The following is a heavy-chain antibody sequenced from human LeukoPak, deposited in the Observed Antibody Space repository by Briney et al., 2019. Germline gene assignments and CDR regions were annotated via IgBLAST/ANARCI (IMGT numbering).Heavy chain of an antibody. Sequence: GGSLRLSCVASGFTFSDAWMSWFRQAPGKGLEWVGRIKSKIDSGTIDYAAPVKGRFTISRDDSRNTLYLQMNSLKTEDTAVSYCTTRRQDGWWGQGTLVTVSS. CDR1: GFTFSDAW. V-gene: IGHV3-15*01. D-gene: IGHD2-15*01. CDR2: IKSKIDSGTI. J-gene: IGHJ4*02. CDR3: TTRRQDGW.